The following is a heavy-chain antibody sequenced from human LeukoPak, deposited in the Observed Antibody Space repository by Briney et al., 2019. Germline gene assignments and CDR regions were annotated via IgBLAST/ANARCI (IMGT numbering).Heavy chain of an antibody. Sequence: SETLSLTCAVYGGSFSGYYWSWIRQPPGKGLEWIGEINHSGSTNYNPSLKSRVTISVDTPKNQFSLKLSSVTAADTAVYYCARARRGYSYGRFDYWGQGTLVTVSS. V-gene: IGHV4-34*01. CDR1: GGSFSGYY. J-gene: IGHJ4*02. CDR3: ARARRGYSYGRFDY. D-gene: IGHD5-18*01. CDR2: INHSGST.